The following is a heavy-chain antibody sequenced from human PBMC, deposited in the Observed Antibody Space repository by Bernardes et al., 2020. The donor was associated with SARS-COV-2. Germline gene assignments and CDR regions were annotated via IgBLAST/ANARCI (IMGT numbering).Heavy chain of an antibody. J-gene: IGHJ3*01. CDR1: GYTFTSYD. CDR3: ATERQSLTVFGVGHDAFDF. V-gene: IGHV1-8*01. CDR2: MNPNSGNT. Sequence: ASVKVSCKASGYTFTSYDINWVRQATGQGLEWMGWMNPNSGNTGYAQKFQGRVTMTRNTSISTAYMELSSLRSEDTAVYYCATERQSLTVFGVGHDAFDFWGQGTMVTVSS. D-gene: IGHD3-3*01.